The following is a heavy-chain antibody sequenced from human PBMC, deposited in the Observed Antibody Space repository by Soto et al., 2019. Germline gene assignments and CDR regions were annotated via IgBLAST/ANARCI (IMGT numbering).Heavy chain of an antibody. J-gene: IGHJ4*02. CDR2: ILSDSDGDRT. CDR1: GITFSNSW. Sequence: EVQLVESGGGFVKPGGSLRLSCAASGITFSNSWMSWVRQPPGEGLEWVARILSDSDGDRTDYAAPVKGRFTISRDDSENTLYLEMNSLRIEDTGVYYWSTYDYIRGNYRYRWAFWGQGTRVTVSS. CDR3: STYDYIRGNYRYRWAF. D-gene: IGHD3-16*02. V-gene: IGHV3-15*01.